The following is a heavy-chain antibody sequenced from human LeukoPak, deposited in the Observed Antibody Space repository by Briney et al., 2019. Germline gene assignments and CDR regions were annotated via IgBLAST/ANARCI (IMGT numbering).Heavy chain of an antibody. CDR1: GFDFSSNW. CDR3: AKDHYWSIDY. D-gene: IGHD3-3*01. CDR2: IKGDGIST. J-gene: IGHJ4*02. V-gene: IGHV3-74*01. Sequence: GGSLRLSCAASGFDFSSNWMHWVRHAPGQGLVWVSRIKGDGISTNYADSVKGRYTISRDIAKNTLYLQMNSLRAEDTGVYYCAKDHYWSIDYWGRGTLVTV.